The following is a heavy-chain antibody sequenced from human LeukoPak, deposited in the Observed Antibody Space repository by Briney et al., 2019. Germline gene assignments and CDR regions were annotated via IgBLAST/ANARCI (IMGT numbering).Heavy chain of an antibody. Sequence: GGSLRLSCAASGFTFSSYWMSWVRQAPGKGLEWVANIKQDGSEKYYVGSVKGRFTISRDNAKNSLYLQMNSLRAEDTAVYYCARDLPYYDSSGSNFDYWGQGTLVTVSS. CDR1: GFTFSSYW. J-gene: IGHJ4*02. D-gene: IGHD3-22*01. CDR2: IKQDGSEK. V-gene: IGHV3-7*01. CDR3: ARDLPYYDSSGSNFDY.